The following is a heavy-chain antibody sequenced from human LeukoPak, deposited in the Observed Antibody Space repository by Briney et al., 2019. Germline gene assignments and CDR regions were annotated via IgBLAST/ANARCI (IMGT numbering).Heavy chain of an antibody. D-gene: IGHD3-10*01. CDR2: ISGSGGST. CDR1: GFTFSSYA. Sequence: PGGSLRLSCAASGFTFSSYAMSWVRQAPGKGLEWVSAISGSGGSTYYAASVKGRFTISRDNSKNTLYLQMNSLRAEDTAVYYCAKPPVSLWFGELLYITEYFDYWGQGTLVTVSS. J-gene: IGHJ4*02. V-gene: IGHV3-23*01. CDR3: AKPPVSLWFGELLYITEYFDY.